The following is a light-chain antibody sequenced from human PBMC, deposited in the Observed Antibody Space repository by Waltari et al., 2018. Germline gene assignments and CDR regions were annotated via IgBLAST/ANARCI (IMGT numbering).Light chain of an antibody. CDR3: SSYTSSSTLVV. J-gene: IGLJ2*01. CDR1: SSDVGGYNY. CDR2: DVS. V-gene: IGLV2-14*03. Sequence: QSALTQPASVSGSPGQSITISCTGTSSDVGGYNYVSWYQQHPGKAPKLMIYDVSNRPSGVFNRFPGSKSGNTASLTISGLKAEDEADYYCSSYTSSSTLVVFGGGTKLTVL.